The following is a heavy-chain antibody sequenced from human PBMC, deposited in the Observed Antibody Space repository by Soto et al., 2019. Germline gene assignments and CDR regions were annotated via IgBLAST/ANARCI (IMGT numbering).Heavy chain of an antibody. V-gene: IGHV3-48*02. J-gene: IGHJ6*02. Sequence: VGSLRLSCAASGFTFSSYSMNWVRQAPGKGLEWVSYISSSSSTIYYADSVKGRFTISRDNAKNSLYLQMNSLRDEDTAVYYCASLILGYCSSTSCYAYYYYGMDVWGQGTTVTVSS. CDR2: ISSSSSTI. CDR1: GFTFSSYS. D-gene: IGHD2-2*01. CDR3: ASLILGYCSSTSCYAYYYYGMDV.